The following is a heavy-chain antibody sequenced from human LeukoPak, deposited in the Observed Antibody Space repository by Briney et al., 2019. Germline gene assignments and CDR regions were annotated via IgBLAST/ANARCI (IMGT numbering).Heavy chain of an antibody. CDR1: GGSISSYY. Sequence: SETLSLTCTVFGGSISSYYWSWIRQPAGKGLEWIGRIYTSGSTNYNPSLKSRVTMSVDTSKNQFSLKLSSVTAADTAVYYCASNYYYDSSGYYSEYFQHWGQGTLVTVSS. CDR2: IYTSGST. D-gene: IGHD3-22*01. J-gene: IGHJ1*01. V-gene: IGHV4-4*07. CDR3: ASNYYYDSSGYYSEYFQH.